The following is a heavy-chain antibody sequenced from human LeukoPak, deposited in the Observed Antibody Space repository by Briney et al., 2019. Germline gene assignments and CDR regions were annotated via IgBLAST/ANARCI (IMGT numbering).Heavy chain of an antibody. V-gene: IGHV5-51*01. CDR1: GYSFSSYW. Sequence: GESLKISCKGSGYSFSSYWIGWVRQMPGKGLEWMGIIYPGDSDTRDSPSFQGQVTISADKSISTAYLQWSSLKASDTAMYYCARHTTYASGSYYLWSDYWGQGTLVTVSS. J-gene: IGHJ4*02. CDR2: IYPGDSDT. CDR3: ARHTTYASGSYYLWSDY. D-gene: IGHD3-10*01.